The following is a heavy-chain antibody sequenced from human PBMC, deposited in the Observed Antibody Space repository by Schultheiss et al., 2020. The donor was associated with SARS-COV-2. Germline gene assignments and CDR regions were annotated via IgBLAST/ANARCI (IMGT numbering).Heavy chain of an antibody. V-gene: IGHV3-48*01. CDR1: GFTFSNYS. Sequence: GGSLRLSCAASGFTFSNYSMNWVRQAPGKGLEWVSYISSSGSTIYYADSVKGRFTISRDNSKNTLYLQMNSLRAEDTAVYYCARDQGGATGYWGQGTLVTVSS. CDR2: ISSSGSTI. J-gene: IGHJ4*02. D-gene: IGHD1-26*01. CDR3: ARDQGGATGY.